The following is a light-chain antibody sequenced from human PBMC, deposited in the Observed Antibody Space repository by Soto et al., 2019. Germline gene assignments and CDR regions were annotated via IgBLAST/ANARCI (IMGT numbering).Light chain of an antibody. CDR1: QSISNH. CDR2: AAS. CDR3: QHSYSSPPT. V-gene: IGKV1-39*01. J-gene: IGKJ1*01. Sequence: DIQMTQSPSSLSASVEYRVVITFRASQSISNHLNWYQQKPGKAPKLLIFAASSLQSGVPSRFSGSRSGPDFTLTISSLQHEDFATYYCQHSYSSPPTFGQGTKVDIK.